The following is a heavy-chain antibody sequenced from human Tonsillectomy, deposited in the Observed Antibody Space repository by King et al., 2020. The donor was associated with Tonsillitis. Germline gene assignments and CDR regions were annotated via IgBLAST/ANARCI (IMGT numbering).Heavy chain of an antibody. J-gene: IGHJ4*02. CDR2: LSSKAHGGKT. V-gene: IGHV3-49*04. Sequence: QLVQSGGGLVQPGRSLRLACTASGFTFGDYAMSWARQAQGRGLVMEGFLSSKAHGGKTEYATSVKGRFTISRDDSKSIAYLQMNSLKTEETAVYYCNRYSYGFAEIDYWGQGTLVTVSS. D-gene: IGHD5-18*01. CDR3: NRYSYGFAEIDY. CDR1: GFTFGDYA.